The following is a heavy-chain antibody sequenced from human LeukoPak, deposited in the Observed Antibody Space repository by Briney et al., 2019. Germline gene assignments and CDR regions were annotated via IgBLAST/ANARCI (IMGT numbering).Heavy chain of an antibody. D-gene: IGHD2-8*01. CDR1: GGSISTNSHF. V-gene: IGHV4-39*02. CDR3: ARYCSNGDQLYFDY. Sequence: SETLSLTCTVSGGSISTNSHFWAWIRQSPGKGLEWIGNIYYTGSTDYSPSLKSRVTISVDTSKSHFSLNLNSVTAADTAVYYCARYCSNGDQLYFDYWGQGSLVTVSS. J-gene: IGHJ4*02. CDR2: IYYTGST.